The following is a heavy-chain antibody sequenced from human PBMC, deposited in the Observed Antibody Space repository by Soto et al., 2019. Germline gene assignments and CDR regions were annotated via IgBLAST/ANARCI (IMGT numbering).Heavy chain of an antibody. CDR1: GLTFSSYS. CDR3: ARDPNIVLVPAALRSYYYYYGMDV. J-gene: IGHJ6*02. D-gene: IGHD2-2*01. Sequence: GGSLRLSCAASGLTFSSYSMNWVRQAPGKGLEWVSYISSSSSTIYYADSVKGRFTISRDNAKNSLYLQMNSLRAEDTAVYYCARDPNIVLVPAALRSYYYYYGMDVWGQGTTVTVSS. V-gene: IGHV3-48*01. CDR2: ISSSSSTI.